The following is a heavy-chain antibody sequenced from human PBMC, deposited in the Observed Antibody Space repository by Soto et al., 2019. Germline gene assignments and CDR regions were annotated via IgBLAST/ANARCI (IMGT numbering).Heavy chain of an antibody. J-gene: IGHJ5*02. Sequence: SGTLSLTCAVSGGSISRGGDSWSWIRQPTGKGLEWIGYIYHSGSTYYNPSLKSRVTISVDRSKNQFSLKLSSVTAADTAVYYCARVPDRWGQGTLVTVSS. CDR1: GGSISRGGDS. CDR2: IYHSGST. V-gene: IGHV4-30-2*01. CDR3: ARVPDR. D-gene: IGHD2-2*01.